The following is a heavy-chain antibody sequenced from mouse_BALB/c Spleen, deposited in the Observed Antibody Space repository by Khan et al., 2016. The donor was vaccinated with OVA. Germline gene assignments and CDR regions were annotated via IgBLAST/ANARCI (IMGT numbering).Heavy chain of an antibody. Sequence: EVQLQESGTVLARPGASVKMSCKGSGYTFTNYWMHWVKQRPGQGLEWIGAIYPGNSDTNYNQKFKGRAKLTAVTSTSTAYMELNSLTNEDSAVYYCTRNGFGNYESWDYWGQGTTLTGSS. J-gene: IGHJ2*01. CDR3: TRNGFGNYESWDY. CDR2: IYPGNSDT. D-gene: IGHD2-1*01. V-gene: IGHV1-5*01. CDR1: GYTFTNYW.